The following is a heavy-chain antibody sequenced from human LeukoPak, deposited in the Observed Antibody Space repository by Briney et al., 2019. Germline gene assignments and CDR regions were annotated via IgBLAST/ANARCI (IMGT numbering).Heavy chain of an antibody. CDR2: IYYSGST. Sequence: PSETLSLTCIVSGDSINSVDYYWSWSRQPPGEGLEWIGYIYYSGSTYYNPSLKSRVTISVDTSKNQFSLKLDSVTAADTAVYYCARATSAYSSSYYFDYWGQGTLVTVSS. J-gene: IGHJ4*02. V-gene: IGHV4-30-4*08. CDR1: GDSINSVDYY. CDR3: ARATSAYSSSYYFDY. D-gene: IGHD6-6*01.